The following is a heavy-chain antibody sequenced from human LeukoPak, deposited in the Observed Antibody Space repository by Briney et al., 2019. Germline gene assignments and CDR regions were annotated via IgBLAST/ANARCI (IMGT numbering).Heavy chain of an antibody. CDR1: GGSFSGYS. J-gene: IGHJ4*02. CDR3: ARGYSSSWYRGYFDY. Sequence: PSEPLSLTCAVYGGSFSGYSWSWIRQPPGKGLEWIGEINHSGSTNYNPSLKSRVTISVDTSKNQFSLKLSSVTAADTAVYYCARGYSSSWYRGYFDYWGQGTLVTVSS. V-gene: IGHV4-34*01. D-gene: IGHD6-13*01. CDR2: INHSGST.